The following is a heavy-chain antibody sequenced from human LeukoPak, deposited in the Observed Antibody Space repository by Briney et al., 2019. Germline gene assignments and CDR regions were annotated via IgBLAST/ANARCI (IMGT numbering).Heavy chain of an antibody. Sequence: GGSLRLSCAASGFTFSSYGMHWVRQAPGKGLGWVAFIRYDGSNKYYADSVKGRFTISRDNSKNTLYLQMNSLRAEDTAVYYCAKVIAARPSNWFDPWGQGTLVTVSS. J-gene: IGHJ5*02. CDR1: GFTFSSYG. D-gene: IGHD6-6*01. V-gene: IGHV3-30*02. CDR3: AKVIAARPSNWFDP. CDR2: IRYDGSNK.